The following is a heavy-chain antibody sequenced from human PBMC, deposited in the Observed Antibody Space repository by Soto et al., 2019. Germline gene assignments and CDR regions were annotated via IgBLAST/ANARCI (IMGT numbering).Heavy chain of an antibody. Sequence: SVKVSCKASGGTFSSYAISWVRQAPGQGLEWMGGIIPIFGTANYAQKFQGRVTITADESTSTAYMELSSLRSEDTAVYYCARDAAMVTRYYYYGMDVWGQGTTVTVSS. CDR1: GGTFSSYA. J-gene: IGHJ6*02. CDR2: IIPIFGTA. CDR3: ARDAAMVTRYYYYGMDV. D-gene: IGHD5-18*01. V-gene: IGHV1-69*13.